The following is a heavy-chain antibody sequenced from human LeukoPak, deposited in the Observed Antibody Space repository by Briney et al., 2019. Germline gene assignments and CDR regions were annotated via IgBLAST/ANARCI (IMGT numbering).Heavy chain of an antibody. CDR3: AKGRDGAFDI. CDR2: INEAGSEK. D-gene: IGHD5-24*01. Sequence: GGSLRLSCAASGFSVSAYWMSWVRQAPGKGLEWVANINEAGSEKPYVDSVKGRFTISRDNAKDSLYLEMNSLRAEDTALYYCAKGRDGAFDIWGQGTMVTVSS. J-gene: IGHJ3*02. V-gene: IGHV3-7*03. CDR1: GFSVSAYW.